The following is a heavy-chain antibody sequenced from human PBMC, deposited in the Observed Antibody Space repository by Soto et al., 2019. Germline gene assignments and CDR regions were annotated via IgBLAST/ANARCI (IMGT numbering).Heavy chain of an antibody. V-gene: IGHV3-30*18. D-gene: IGHD3-10*01. CDR3: AKSAATDSSGSYNFDY. CDR1: GFTFSSYG. J-gene: IGHJ4*02. CDR2: ISYDGSNK. Sequence: QVQLVESGGGVVQPGRSLRLSCAASGFTFSSYGMHWVRQAPGKGLEWVAVISYDGSNKHYADSVKGRFTISRDNSKNTLYLQMNSLRAENTAVYYCAKSAATDSSGSYNFDYCGQGTLVTVSS.